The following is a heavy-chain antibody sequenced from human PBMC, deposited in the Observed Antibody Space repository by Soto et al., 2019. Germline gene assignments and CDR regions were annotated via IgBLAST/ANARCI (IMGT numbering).Heavy chain of an antibody. D-gene: IGHD5-12*01. CDR3: ARDQGREILASAFDF. V-gene: IGHV3-7*01. CDR1: GFSFTSHW. CDR2: IKRDGSAS. J-gene: IGHJ3*01. Sequence: EVQLVESGGGLVKPGASLRLSCAASGFSFTSHWMSWVRQAPGKGLEWVATIKRDGSASYYLGSVKGRFTISRDNANDSLFLEMTSLRAEDTAVYYCARDQGREILASAFDFWGQGTKVTVSS.